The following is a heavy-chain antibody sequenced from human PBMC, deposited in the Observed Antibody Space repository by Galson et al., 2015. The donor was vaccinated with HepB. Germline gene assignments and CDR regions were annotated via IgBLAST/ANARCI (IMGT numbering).Heavy chain of an antibody. J-gene: IGHJ4*02. D-gene: IGHD3-22*01. V-gene: IGHV3-23*01. CDR3: AKHPPRVTMIVVVPGGWFDY. Sequence: SLGLSCAASGFTFSNCGVSWVRQAPGKGLEWVSSISGHGGSTYYAESVKGRFTISRDNSKNMLHLQMNSLRAEATAVYYCAKHPPRVTMIVVVPGGWFDYWGQGTLVTVSS. CDR2: ISGHGGST. CDR1: GFTFSNCG.